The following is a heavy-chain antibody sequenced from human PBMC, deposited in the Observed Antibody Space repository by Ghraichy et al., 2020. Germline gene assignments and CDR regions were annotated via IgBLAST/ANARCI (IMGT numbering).Heavy chain of an antibody. CDR2: ISYDGSNK. CDR1: GFTFSSYG. V-gene: IGHV3-30*18. CDR3: AKDYDFWSGYYNGFDY. J-gene: IGHJ4*02. Sequence: SLNISCAASGFTFSSYGMHWVRQAPGKGLEWVAVISYDGSNKYYADSVKGRFTISRDNSKNTLYLQMNSLRAEDTAVYYCAKDYDFWSGYYNGFDYWGQGTLVTVSS. D-gene: IGHD3-3*01.